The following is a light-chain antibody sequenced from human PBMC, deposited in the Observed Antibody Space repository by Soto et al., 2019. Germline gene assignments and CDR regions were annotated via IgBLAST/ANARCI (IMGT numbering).Light chain of an antibody. CDR2: DDD. CDR1: NIGSKS. Sequence: SYELTQPPSVSVAPGQTARITCGGNNIGSKSVHWYQQKPGQAPVLVVDDDDERPSGIPERFSGSNSGNTATLTISRVEAGDEADYYCQVWDISSDHHVFGTGTKVTV. CDR3: QVWDISSDHHV. V-gene: IGLV3-21*02. J-gene: IGLJ1*01.